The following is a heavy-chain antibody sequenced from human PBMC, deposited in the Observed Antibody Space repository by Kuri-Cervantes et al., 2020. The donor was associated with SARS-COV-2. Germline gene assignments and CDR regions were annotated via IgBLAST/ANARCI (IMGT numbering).Heavy chain of an antibody. Sequence: ASVKVSCKASGYTFTSYGISWVRQAPGQGLEWMGWISAYNGNTNYAQKLQGRVTMTTDTSTSTAYMELRSLRPDDTAVYYCARAPYYDFWSGTSTDAFDIWGQGTMVTVSS. D-gene: IGHD3-3*01. CDR2: ISAYNGNT. V-gene: IGHV1-18*01. CDR3: ARAPYYDFWSGTSTDAFDI. CDR1: GYTFTSYG. J-gene: IGHJ3*02.